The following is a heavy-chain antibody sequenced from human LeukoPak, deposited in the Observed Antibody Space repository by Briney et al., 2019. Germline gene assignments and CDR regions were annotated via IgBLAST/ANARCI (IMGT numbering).Heavy chain of an antibody. J-gene: IGHJ4*02. Sequence: PGGSLRLSCAASGFTFRSYSMNWVRQAPGKGLEWVSYISSSSSTIYYADSVKGRFTISRDNTKNSLYLQMNSLRAEDTAVSYCERDGEPTTVIWNYFDYWGQGTLVTVSS. CDR3: ERDGEPTTVIWNYFDY. V-gene: IGHV3-48*01. D-gene: IGHD4-11*01. CDR2: ISSSSSTI. CDR1: GFTFRSYS.